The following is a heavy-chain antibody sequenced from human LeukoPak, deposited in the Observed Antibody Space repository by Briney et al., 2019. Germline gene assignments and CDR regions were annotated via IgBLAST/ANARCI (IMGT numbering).Heavy chain of an antibody. J-gene: IGHJ3*02. CDR2: IIPILGIA. V-gene: IGHV1-69*04. CDR3: ARDHGCSSTSCYAFDI. CDR1: GGTFSSYA. Sequence: SVKVSCKASGGTFSSYAISWVRQAPGQGLGWMGRIIPILGIANYAQKFQGRVTITADKSTSTAYMELSSLRSEDTAVYYCARDHGCSSTSCYAFDIWGQGTMVTVSS. D-gene: IGHD2-2*01.